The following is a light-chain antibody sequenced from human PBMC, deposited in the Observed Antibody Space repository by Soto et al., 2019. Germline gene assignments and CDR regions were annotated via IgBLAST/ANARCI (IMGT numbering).Light chain of an antibody. Sequence: EVMMTQSPATLSLCPGERSTLSCGASQSVSSNLAWYQQKPGQAPRLLIYGASTRATGIPARFSGSGSGTEFTLTISSLQSEDFAVYYCQQYNNWQRTFGQGTKVDIK. CDR1: QSVSSN. J-gene: IGKJ1*01. CDR2: GAS. V-gene: IGKV3-15*01. CDR3: QQYNNWQRT.